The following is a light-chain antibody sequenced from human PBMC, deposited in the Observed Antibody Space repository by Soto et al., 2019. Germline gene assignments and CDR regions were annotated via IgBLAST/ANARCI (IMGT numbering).Light chain of an antibody. CDR3: QQHNNWPPWT. J-gene: IGKJ1*01. V-gene: IGKV3-15*01. CDR1: QSVSSN. Sequence: EIVMTQSPATLSVSPGERATLSCRASQSVSSNLAWYQQKPGQAPRLLMYGASTRATGIPDRFSGSGSRTELTLTISSLQYEDFAVYFCQQHNNWPPWTFGQGTKVEIK. CDR2: GAS.